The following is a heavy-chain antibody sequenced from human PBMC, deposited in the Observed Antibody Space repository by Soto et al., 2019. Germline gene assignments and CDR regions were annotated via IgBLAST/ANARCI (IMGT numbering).Heavy chain of an antibody. CDR2: IYYSGST. Sequence: SETLSLTCTVSGGSISSYYWSWIRQPPGKGLEWIGYIYYSGSTNYNPSLKSRVTISVDTSKNQLSLKLSSVTAADTAVYYCAGDSLGLGFDYWGQGTLVTVSS. J-gene: IGHJ4*02. D-gene: IGHD7-27*01. V-gene: IGHV4-59*01. CDR3: AGDSLGLGFDY. CDR1: GGSISSYY.